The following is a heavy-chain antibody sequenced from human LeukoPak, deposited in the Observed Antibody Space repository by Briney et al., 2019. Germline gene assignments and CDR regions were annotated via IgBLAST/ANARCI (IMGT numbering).Heavy chain of an antibody. J-gene: IGHJ4*02. CDR3: ARGGDRDY. CDR2: IGVAGDT. V-gene: IGHV3-13*04. Sequence: GGSLRLSCAVSGFTFSTYYMHWVRQVAGKRLEWVSAIGVAGDTYYLDSLKGRFTISRENAKNSLYVQMNSLRAGDTAVYYCARGGDRDYWGQGTLVTVSS. CDR1: GFTFSTYY.